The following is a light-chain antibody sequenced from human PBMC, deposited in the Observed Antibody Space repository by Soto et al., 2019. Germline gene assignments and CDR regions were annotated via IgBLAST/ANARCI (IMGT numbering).Light chain of an antibody. V-gene: IGKV1-39*01. Sequence: DIQMAQSPSSLSASVGDRVTITCRASQSISSYLNWYQQKPGKAPKLLMSGASSLQSGVPSRFSGSGSGTDFTLTITSLHPDDFANYYCQRTYSIPFTFGPGTKVGIK. CDR3: QRTYSIPFT. CDR2: GAS. J-gene: IGKJ3*01. CDR1: QSISSY.